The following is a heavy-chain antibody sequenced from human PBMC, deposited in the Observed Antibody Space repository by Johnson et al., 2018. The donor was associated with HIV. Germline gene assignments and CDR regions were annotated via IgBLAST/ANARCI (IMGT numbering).Heavy chain of an antibody. V-gene: IGHV3-9*01. D-gene: IGHD3-16*01. Sequence: VQLVESGGGLVQPGRSLRLSCAASGFTFDDYAMHWVRQAPGKGLEWVSGISWNSGSIGYADSVKGRFTISRDNAKNSLYLQMNRLRAEDTAVYYCTSEGAFYDAFDIWGQGAMVTVSS. CDR2: ISWNSGSI. CDR1: GFTFDDYA. J-gene: IGHJ3*02. CDR3: TSEGAFYDAFDI.